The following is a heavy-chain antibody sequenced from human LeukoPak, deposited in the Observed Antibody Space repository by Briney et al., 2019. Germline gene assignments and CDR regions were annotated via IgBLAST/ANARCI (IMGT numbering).Heavy chain of an antibody. J-gene: IGHJ4*02. Sequence: GGSLRLSCTASGFTFGAYVMSWVRQAPGKGLESVGFIRQTVYGGSTEYVASVKGRFTISRDDSKSAVHLQLNSLRTEDTAVYYCTRFNCFYDYWGQGTLVTVSS. CDR1: GFTFGAYV. CDR3: TRFNCFYDY. V-gene: IGHV3-49*04. CDR2: IRQTVYGGST. D-gene: IGHD2/OR15-2a*01.